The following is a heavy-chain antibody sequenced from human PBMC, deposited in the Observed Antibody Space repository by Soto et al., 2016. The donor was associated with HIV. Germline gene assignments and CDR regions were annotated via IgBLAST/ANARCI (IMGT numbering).Heavy chain of an antibody. CDR2: IGSSTTTI. CDR1: GFIFSTYS. J-gene: IGHJ3*01. Sequence: EVQLVESGGGLVQPGGSLRLSCAASGFIFSTYSMNWVRQAPGKGLEWVSYIGSSTTTIYYADSVKGRFTISRDNAKNSLYLEMKSLRADDTAVYYCARDRGTMIDESSLDAFDVWGQGTMVTVSS. D-gene: IGHD3-22*01. CDR3: ARDRGTMIDESSLDAFDV. V-gene: IGHV3-48*01.